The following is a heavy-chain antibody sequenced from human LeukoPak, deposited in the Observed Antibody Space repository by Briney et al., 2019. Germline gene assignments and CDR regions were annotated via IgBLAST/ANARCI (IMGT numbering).Heavy chain of an antibody. CDR3: ARASSGTYYYFDY. V-gene: IGHV4-4*07. D-gene: IGHD1-26*01. CDR1: DASISSNY. J-gene: IGHJ4*02. Sequence: SETLSLTCTVTDASISSNYWNWIRQPAGKGLEWIGRIYTSGTTTYNPSLKSRVIMSVDTSKNQFSLKLSSVTAADTAVYYCARASSGTYYYFDYWGQGTLVTVSS. CDR2: IYTSGTT.